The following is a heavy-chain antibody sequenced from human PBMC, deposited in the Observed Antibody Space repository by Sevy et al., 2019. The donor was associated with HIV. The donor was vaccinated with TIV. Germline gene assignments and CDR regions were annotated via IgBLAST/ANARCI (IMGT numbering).Heavy chain of an antibody. J-gene: IGHJ4*02. CDR1: GFTFSKYP. CDR3: VRDGGCSSSSCLLYFDY. Sequence: GGSLRLSCVVSGFTFSKYPMNWVRQAPGKGLEWVSSISSRSNYIYYGDSVKGGFTSYRDNAKSSLYLQMNSLRADDTAVYYCVRDGGCSSSSCLLYFDYWGQGILVTVSS. D-gene: IGHD2-15*01. CDR2: ISSRSNYI. V-gene: IGHV3-21*01.